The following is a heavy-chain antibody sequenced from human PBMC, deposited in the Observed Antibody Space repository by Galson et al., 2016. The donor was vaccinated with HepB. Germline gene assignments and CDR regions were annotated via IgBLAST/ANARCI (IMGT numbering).Heavy chain of an antibody. CDR1: GFIFSDNY. J-gene: IGHJ4*02. CDR3: ARGASPGFIDY. Sequence: SLRLSCAASGFIFSDNYMTWLRQAPGKGLEWISYSGSSGSPIYHADSVKGRFTISRDYAKSSLYLQMNSLRADDTAVYYCARGASPGFIDYWGRGTLVTVSS. D-gene: IGHD3-16*01. V-gene: IGHV3-11*01. CDR2: SGSSGSPI.